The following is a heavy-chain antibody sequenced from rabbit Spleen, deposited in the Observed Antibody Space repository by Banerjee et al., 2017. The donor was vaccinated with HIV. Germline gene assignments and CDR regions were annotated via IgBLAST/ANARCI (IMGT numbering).Heavy chain of an antibody. Sequence: QEQLEESGGGLVKPEGSLTLTCKASGFHFSNKAVMCWVHQAPGKGLEWIACLYAGSSGTSYYASWAKGRFTISKASATTVTLQMTSLTAADTATYFCARDLVTVIACYFIFWGQGTLVTVS. V-gene: IGHV1S45*01. D-gene: IGHD1-1*01. J-gene: IGHJ4*01. CDR3: ARDLVTVIACYFIF. CDR1: GFHFSNKAV. CDR2: LYAGSSGTS.